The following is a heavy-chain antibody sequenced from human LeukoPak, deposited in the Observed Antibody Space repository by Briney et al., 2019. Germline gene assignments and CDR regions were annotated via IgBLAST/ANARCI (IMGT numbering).Heavy chain of an antibody. CDR1: GFSFSTYE. D-gene: IGHD2-21*02. Sequence: PGGSLRLSCVASGFSFSTYEMNWVRQAPGKGLEWVSYTSSTGRTIYYADSVKGRFTISRDNAKNSLYLQMNSLRAEDTAVYYCARFRDPYYYYYMDVWGKGTTVTVSS. J-gene: IGHJ6*03. CDR3: ARFRDPYYYYYMDV. CDR2: TSSTGRTI. V-gene: IGHV3-48*03.